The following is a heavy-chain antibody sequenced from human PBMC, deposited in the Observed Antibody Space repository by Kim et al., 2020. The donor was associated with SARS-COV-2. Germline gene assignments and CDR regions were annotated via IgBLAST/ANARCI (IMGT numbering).Heavy chain of an antibody. CDR3: ARHLRWLEPFDY. V-gene: IGHV4-39*01. J-gene: IGHJ4*02. Sequence: SETLSLTCTVSGGSISSSSYYWGWIRQPPGKGLEWIGSIYYSGSTYYNPSLKSRVTISVDTSKNQFSLKLSSVTAADTAVYYCARHLRWLEPFDYWGQGTLVTVSS. D-gene: IGHD6-19*01. CDR1: GGSISSSSYY. CDR2: IYYSGST.